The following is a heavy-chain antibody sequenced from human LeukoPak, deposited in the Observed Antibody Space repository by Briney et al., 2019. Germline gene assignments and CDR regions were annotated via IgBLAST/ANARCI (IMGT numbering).Heavy chain of an antibody. D-gene: IGHD3-22*01. Sequence: ASVKVSCKASGYAFITYYIYWVRQAPGQGLECVGIINPSGGGTNYAQKFQDRVTVTTDMSTTTVYMELSSLTSEDTAVYYCVRGAPPTYYDSRGYLDYWGQGTQVTVSS. CDR1: GYAFITYY. J-gene: IGHJ4*02. CDR2: INPSGGGT. V-gene: IGHV1-46*01. CDR3: VRGAPPTYYDSRGYLDY.